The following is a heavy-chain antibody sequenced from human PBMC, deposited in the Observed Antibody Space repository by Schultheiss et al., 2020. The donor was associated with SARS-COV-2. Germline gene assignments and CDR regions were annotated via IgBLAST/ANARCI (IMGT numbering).Heavy chain of an antibody. CDR2: IYTSGST. Sequence: SETLSLTCTVSGGSISSSSYYWGWIRQPPGKGLEWIGSIYTSGSTNYNPSLKSRVTMSVDTSKNQFSLKLSSVTAADTAVYYCARGLGARPRKYYYGMDVWGQGTTVTVSS. CDR3: ARGLGARPRKYYYGMDV. V-gene: IGHV4-39*07. CDR1: GGSISSSSYY. D-gene: IGHD1-26*01. J-gene: IGHJ6*02.